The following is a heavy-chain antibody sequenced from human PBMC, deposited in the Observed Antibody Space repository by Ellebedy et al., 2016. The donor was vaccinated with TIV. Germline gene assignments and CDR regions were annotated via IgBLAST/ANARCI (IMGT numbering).Heavy chain of an antibody. J-gene: IGHJ4*02. CDR1: GYSFTNYW. Sequence: GESLKISCQGSGYSFTNYWITWVRQMPGTGQEWMGRNDPSDSYTYYSQSFQGDVTISADKSISAAYLQWSSLKASDTAMYFCARHPKYYDSSGYYLDCWGQGTLVTVSS. D-gene: IGHD3-22*01. CDR3: ARHPKYYDSSGYYLDC. CDR2: NDPSDSYT. V-gene: IGHV5-10-1*01.